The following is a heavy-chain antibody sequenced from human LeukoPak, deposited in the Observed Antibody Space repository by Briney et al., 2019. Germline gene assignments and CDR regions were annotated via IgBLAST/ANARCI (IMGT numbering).Heavy chain of an antibody. Sequence: ASVKVSCKTSGGTLGNYPISWVRQAPGQGLEWMGGIMPIFDTAHYAEKFQARVTTSADESTSTVFMELRSLKSEDTAVYYCARGPEIVVSGTTFAAYKWFDPWGQGTLLTVSS. CDR2: IMPIFDTA. CDR1: GGTLGNYP. J-gene: IGHJ5*02. CDR3: ARGPEIVVSGTTFAAYKWFDP. D-gene: IGHD1-1*01. V-gene: IGHV1-69*13.